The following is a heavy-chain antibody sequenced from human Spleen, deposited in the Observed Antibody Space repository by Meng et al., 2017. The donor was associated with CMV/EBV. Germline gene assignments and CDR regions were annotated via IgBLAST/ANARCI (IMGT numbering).Heavy chain of an antibody. J-gene: IGHJ6*02. V-gene: IGHV3-30*02. Sequence: GESLKISCAASGFTFSSYGMHWVRQAPGKGLEWVAFIRYDGSNKYYADSVKGRFTISRDNSKNTLHLQMNSLRAEDTAVYYCAKDQLMTTVYYYGMDVWGQGTTVTVSS. D-gene: IGHD4-11*01. CDR1: GFTFSSYG. CDR2: IRYDGSNK. CDR3: AKDQLMTTVYYYGMDV.